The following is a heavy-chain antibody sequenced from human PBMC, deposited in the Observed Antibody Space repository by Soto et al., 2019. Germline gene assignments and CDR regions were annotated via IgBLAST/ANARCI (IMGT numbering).Heavy chain of an antibody. J-gene: IGHJ3*02. Sequence: SETLSLTCTVSGGSISSYYWSWIRQSPGKGLGWVAYISHTGTTDYNPSLKSRLTISLDTSKNQFSLKLTSVTAADTAVYYYARGPPWMDAFDICGQGTKVTVSS. V-gene: IGHV4-59*01. CDR2: ISHTGTT. CDR3: ARGPPWMDAFDI. D-gene: IGHD5-12*01. CDR1: GGSISSYY.